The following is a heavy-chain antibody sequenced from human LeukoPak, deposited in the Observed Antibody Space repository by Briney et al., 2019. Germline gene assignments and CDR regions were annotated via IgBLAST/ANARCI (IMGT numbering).Heavy chain of an antibody. D-gene: IGHD6-19*01. Sequence: SETLSLTCTVSGVSISSYYWSWIRQPPGKGLEWIGYIDYGGSTNYNPSLKRRVTISRDTSKNQFSLRLSSVTAADTAVYYCAKALAGIYHNYWGQGTLVTVSS. CDR3: AKALAGIYHNY. CDR2: IDYGGST. V-gene: IGHV4-59*01. J-gene: IGHJ4*02. CDR1: GVSISSYY.